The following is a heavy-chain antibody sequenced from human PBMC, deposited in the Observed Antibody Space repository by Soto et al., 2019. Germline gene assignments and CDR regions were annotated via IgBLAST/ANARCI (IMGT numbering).Heavy chain of an antibody. D-gene: IGHD3-22*01. Sequence: ASVKGSCKASGYTFTSYGISWVRQAPGQGLEWMGWMNPGNHQPVYTQNFRGRVTASTYTLSRPADMELTRLTSYHTPVYYGATASLGIIVPPDYWGQRALVTFSS. V-gene: IGHV1-18*01. J-gene: IGHJ4*02. CDR3: ATASLGIIVPPDY. CDR1: GYTFTSYG. CDR2: MNPGNHQP.